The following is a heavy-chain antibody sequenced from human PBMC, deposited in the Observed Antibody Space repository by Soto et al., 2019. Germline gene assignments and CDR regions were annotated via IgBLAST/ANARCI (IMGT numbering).Heavy chain of an antibody. CDR1: GGSISSSSYY. Sequence: PSETLSLTCIVSGGSISSSSYYWGWIRQPPGKGLEWIGSIYYSRSTYYNPSLKSRVTISVDTSKNQFSLKLSSVTAADTAAFYCERHRARNWFDPWGQGTLVTVPQ. V-gene: IGHV4-39*01. J-gene: IGHJ5*02. CDR3: ERHRARNWFDP. CDR2: IYYSRST. D-gene: IGHD6-6*01.